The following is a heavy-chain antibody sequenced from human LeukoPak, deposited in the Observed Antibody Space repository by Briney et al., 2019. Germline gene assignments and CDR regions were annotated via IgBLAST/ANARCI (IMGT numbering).Heavy chain of an antibody. D-gene: IGHD1-26*01. V-gene: IGHV4-59*01. Sequence: GSLRLSCAASGFTFSSYAMNWVRQAPGKGLEWVGYIHYIGSAHYNPSLKSRVTISVDASENQCSLNLTSVTADDTAVYYCARGGSYFDLWGQGTLVTVSS. J-gene: IGHJ4*02. CDR1: GFTFSSYA. CDR3: ARGGSYFDL. CDR2: IHYIGSA.